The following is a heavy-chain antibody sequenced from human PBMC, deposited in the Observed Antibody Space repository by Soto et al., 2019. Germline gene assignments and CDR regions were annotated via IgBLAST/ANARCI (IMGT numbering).Heavy chain of an antibody. CDR2: IYYSGST. CDR3: ACITIFGVVNSDY. D-gene: IGHD3-3*01. CDR1: GGSISSGGYY. Sequence: ASETLSLTCTVSGGSISSGGYYWSWIRQHPGKGLEWIGYIYYSGSTYYNPSLKSRVTISVDTSKNQFSLKLSSVTAADTAVYYCACITIFGVVNSDYWGQGTLVTVSS. V-gene: IGHV4-31*03. J-gene: IGHJ4*02.